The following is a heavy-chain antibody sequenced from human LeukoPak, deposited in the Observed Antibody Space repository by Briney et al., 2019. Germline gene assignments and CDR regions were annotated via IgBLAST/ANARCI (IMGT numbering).Heavy chain of an antibody. J-gene: IGHJ4*02. Sequence: GGSLRLSCAASGFTFSSYAMSWVRQAPGRGLEWVSAISGSGGSTYYADSVKGRFTISRDNSKNTLYLQMNSLRAEDTAVYYCAKEGRAIVGATTFDYWGQGTLVTVSS. V-gene: IGHV3-23*01. D-gene: IGHD1-26*01. CDR1: GFTFSSYA. CDR2: ISGSGGST. CDR3: AKEGRAIVGATTFDY.